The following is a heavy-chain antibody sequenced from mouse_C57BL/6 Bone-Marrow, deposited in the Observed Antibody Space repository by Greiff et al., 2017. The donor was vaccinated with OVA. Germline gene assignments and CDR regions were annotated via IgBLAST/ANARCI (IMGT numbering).Heavy chain of an antibody. CDR3: ARWLLSLYYFDY. J-gene: IGHJ2*01. Sequence: VQLKESGGGLVKPGGSLKLSCAASGFTFSDYGMHWVRQAPEKGLEWVAYISSGSSTIYYADTVKGRFTISRDNAKNTLFLQMTSLRSEDTAMYYCARWLLSLYYFDYWGQGTTLTVSS. CDR1: GFTFSDYG. D-gene: IGHD2-3*01. V-gene: IGHV5-17*01. CDR2: ISSGSSTI.